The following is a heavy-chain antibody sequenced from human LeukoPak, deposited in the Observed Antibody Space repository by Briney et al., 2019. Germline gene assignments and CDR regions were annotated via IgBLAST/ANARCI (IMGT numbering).Heavy chain of an antibody. CDR3: ARGRQEISMILVVMTGVSYYLDV. CDR2: INPSGST. J-gene: IGHJ6*03. Sequence: SGTLSLTCAVYGGSFSGYYWTWIRQSPGKGLEWIGEINPSGSTYYNPSLKSRLTISRDTSKNQISLRLSSVTAADTAVYYCARGRQEISMILVVMTGVSYYLDVWGKGTTVTVS. D-gene: IGHD3-22*01. V-gene: IGHV4-34*01. CDR1: GGSFSGYY.